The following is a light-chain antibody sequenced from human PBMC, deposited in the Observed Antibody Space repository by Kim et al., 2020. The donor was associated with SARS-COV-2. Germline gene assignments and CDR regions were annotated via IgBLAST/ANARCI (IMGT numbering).Light chain of an antibody. J-gene: IGKJ1*01. V-gene: IGKV1-39*01. CDR3: QQSYSTPPWT. CDR1: QSISSY. Sequence: DIQMTQSPSSLSASVGDRVTITCRASQSISSYLNWYQQKPGKAPKLLIYAASSFQSGVPSRFSGSGSGTDFTLTISSLQPGDFATYYCQQSYSTPPWTFGQGTKVDIK. CDR2: AAS.